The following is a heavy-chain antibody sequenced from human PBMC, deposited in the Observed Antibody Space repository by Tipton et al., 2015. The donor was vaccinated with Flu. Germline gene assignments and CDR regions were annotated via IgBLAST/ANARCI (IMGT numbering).Heavy chain of an antibody. CDR2: IYTSGST. CDR1: GYSISSGYY. Sequence: TLSLTCAVSGYSISSGYYWGWIRQPAGKGLEWIGRIYTSGSTNYNPSLKSRVTMSVDTSKNQFSLKLSSVTAADTAVYYCARDPSITMVRGVIISSSNWFDPWGQGTLVTVSS. D-gene: IGHD3-10*01. J-gene: IGHJ5*02. V-gene: IGHV4-61*02. CDR3: ARDPSITMVRGVIISSSNWFDP.